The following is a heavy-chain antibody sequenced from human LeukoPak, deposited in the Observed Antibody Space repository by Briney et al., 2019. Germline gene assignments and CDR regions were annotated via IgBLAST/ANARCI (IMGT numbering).Heavy chain of an antibody. CDR3: ARDMGPRYCSGGSCYPNTLFDY. D-gene: IGHD2-15*01. Sequence: PGGSLRLSCAASGFTFSSYDMHWVRQATGKGLEWVSAIVTARDIYYPGSVKGRFTIDRENAKNSLNLQMNSLRAGDTAVYYCARDMGPRYCSGGSCYPNTLFDYWGQRTLVTAAS. J-gene: IGHJ4*02. V-gene: IGHV3-13*04. CDR1: GFTFSSYD. CDR2: IVTARDI.